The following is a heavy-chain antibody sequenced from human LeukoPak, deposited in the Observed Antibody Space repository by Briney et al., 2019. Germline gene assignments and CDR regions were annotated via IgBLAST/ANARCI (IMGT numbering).Heavy chain of an antibody. V-gene: IGHV1-2*02. CDR1: GYTFTGYY. CDR3: ARLGVTIFGAIAFDY. CDR2: INPNSGGT. D-gene: IGHD3-3*01. Sequence: GASVKVSCKASGYTFTGYYMHWVRRAPGQGLEWMGWINPNSGGTNYAQKFQGRVTMTRDTSISTAYMELSRLRSDDTAVYYCARLGVTIFGAIAFDYWGQGTLVTVSS. J-gene: IGHJ4*02.